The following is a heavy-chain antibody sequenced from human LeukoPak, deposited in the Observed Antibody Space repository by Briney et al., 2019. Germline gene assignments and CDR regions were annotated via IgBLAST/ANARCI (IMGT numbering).Heavy chain of an antibody. V-gene: IGHV1-18*01. D-gene: IGHD2-15*01. CDR2: ISAYNGNR. CDR1: GYTFTSYG. J-gene: IGHJ4*02. Sequence: GASVKVSCKASGYTFTSYGISWVRQAPGQGLEWMGWISAYNGNRNYAEKLQGRVTMTTDTSTSTAYMELRSLRSDDTAVYYCARAGSQNPSCYFDYWGQGTLVTVSS. CDR3: ARAGSQNPSCYFDY.